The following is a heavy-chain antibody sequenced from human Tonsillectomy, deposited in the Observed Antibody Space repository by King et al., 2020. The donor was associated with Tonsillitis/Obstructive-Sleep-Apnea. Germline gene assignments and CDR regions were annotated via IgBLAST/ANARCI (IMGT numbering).Heavy chain of an antibody. CDR3: ARITEGVATEYYFDY. Sequence: TLKESGPVLVKPTETLTLTCTGSGFSLSNARMGVSWIRQPPGKALEWLAHIFSNDEKSYSTVLKSRLTISKETSKNQVVLTMTNMDPVDTATYYCARITEGVATEYYFDYWGQGTLVTVSS. V-gene: IGHV2-26*01. CDR2: IFSNDEK. CDR1: GFSLSNARMG. D-gene: IGHD5-12*01. J-gene: IGHJ4*02.